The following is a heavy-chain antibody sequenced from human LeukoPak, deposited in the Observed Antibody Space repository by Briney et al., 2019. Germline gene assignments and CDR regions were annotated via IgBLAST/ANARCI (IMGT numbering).Heavy chain of an antibody. CDR2: ISGSGGST. CDR1: GFTFSSYA. Sequence: GGSLRLSCAASGFTFSSYAMSWVRQAPGKGLEWVSAISGSGGSTYYADSVKGRLTISRDNPKNTLYLQMTSLRAEAPAVYYCAKGLQVGAMAPTMDVWGQGTTVTVSS. V-gene: IGHV3-23*01. D-gene: IGHD1-26*01. J-gene: IGHJ6*02. CDR3: AKGLQVGAMAPTMDV.